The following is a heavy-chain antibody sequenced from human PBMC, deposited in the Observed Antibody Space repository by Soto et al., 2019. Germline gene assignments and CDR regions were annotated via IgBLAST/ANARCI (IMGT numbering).Heavy chain of an antibody. V-gene: IGHV1-69*01. D-gene: IGHD4-17*01. CDR2: IIPIFGTA. J-gene: IGHJ5*02. Sequence: QVQLVQSGAEVKKPGSSVKVSCMASGGTFSSYAISWVRQAPGQGLEWMGGIIPIFGTANYAQQFQGRVTITADESTSTAYLELSSLISEDTAVYYCARGIVTTGGGWFDPWGHGTLVTVSS. CDR3: ARGIVTTGGGWFDP. CDR1: GGTFSSYA.